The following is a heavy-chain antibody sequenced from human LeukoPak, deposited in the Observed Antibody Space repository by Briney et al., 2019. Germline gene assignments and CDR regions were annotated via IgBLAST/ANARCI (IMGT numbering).Heavy chain of an antibody. CDR1: GFTFSRYV. D-gene: IGHD3-16*01. V-gene: IGHV3-23*01. Sequence: GGSLRLSCAASGFTFSRYVMSCVRDAPGEGGGWVAAISGSGGSTYHADSVKGRFTISRDNSKNTLYLQKNSLRAEDTAVYYCARAPIGASLIDGWGQGALVTVSS. J-gene: IGHJ4*02. CDR3: ARAPIGASLIDG. CDR2: ISGSGGST.